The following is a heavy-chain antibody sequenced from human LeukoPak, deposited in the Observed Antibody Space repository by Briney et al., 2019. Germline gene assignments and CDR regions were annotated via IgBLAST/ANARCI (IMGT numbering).Heavy chain of an antibody. D-gene: IGHD1-26*01. V-gene: IGHV3-7*01. CDR1: GFTFSSYW. J-gene: IGHJ4*02. CDR2: IKQDGSEK. CDR3: ARDKMVGATHFDY. Sequence: GGSLRLSCAASGFTFSSYWMSWVRQAPGKGLEWVANIKQDGSEKYYVDSVKGRFTISRDNAKNSLYLQMNSLRAEDTAVYYCARDKMVGATHFDYWGQGTLVTVSS.